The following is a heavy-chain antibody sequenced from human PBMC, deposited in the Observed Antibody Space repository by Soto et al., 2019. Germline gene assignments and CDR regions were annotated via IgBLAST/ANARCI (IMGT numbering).Heavy chain of an antibody. V-gene: IGHV4-38-2*01. Sequence: PSETLSLTCAVSGYSISSGYYWGWIRQPPGKGLEWIGSIYHSGSAYYNPSLKSRVTISVDTSKNQFSLKLSSVTAADTAVYYCARRRASDYGGNHHPYYFDRWGQGALVIVSS. J-gene: IGHJ4*02. CDR2: IYHSGSA. CDR1: GYSISSGYY. D-gene: IGHD4-17*01. CDR3: ARRRASDYGGNHHPYYFDR.